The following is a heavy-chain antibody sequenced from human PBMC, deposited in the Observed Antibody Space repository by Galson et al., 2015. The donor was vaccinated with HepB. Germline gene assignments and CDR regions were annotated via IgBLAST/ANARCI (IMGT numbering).Heavy chain of an antibody. D-gene: IGHD1-26*01. J-gene: IGHJ6*02. Sequence: SVKVSCKASGYTFTSYGISWVRQAPGQGLEWMGWISAYNGNTNYAQKLQGRVTMTTDTSTSTAYMELRSLRSDDTAVYYCARVSGANYYYYGMDVWGQGTTVTVSS. CDR3: ARVSGANYYYYGMDV. V-gene: IGHV1-18*01. CDR1: GYTFTSYG. CDR2: ISAYNGNT.